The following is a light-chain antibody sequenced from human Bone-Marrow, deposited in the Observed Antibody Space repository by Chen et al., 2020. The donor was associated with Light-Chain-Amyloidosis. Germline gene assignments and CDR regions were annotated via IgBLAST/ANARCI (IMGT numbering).Light chain of an antibody. CDR2: RDT. J-gene: IGLJ2*01. V-gene: IGLV3-25*03. CDR3: QSADSSGTYEVI. Sequence: SYELTQPPSVSASPGQTARITCSGDDLPTKYAYWYQQKPGQAPVLVIHRDTERPSGISERFSGSSSGTTATLTFSGVQAEDEADYHCQSADSSGTYEVIFGGGTKLTVL. CDR1: DLPTKY.